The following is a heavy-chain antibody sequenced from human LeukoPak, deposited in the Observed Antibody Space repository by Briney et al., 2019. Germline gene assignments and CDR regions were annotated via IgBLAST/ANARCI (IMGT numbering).Heavy chain of an antibody. CDR3: ASHDSSGYYRSAEYFQH. CDR1: GFTFSSYG. D-gene: IGHD3-22*01. Sequence: HPGGSLRLSCAASGFTFSSYGMSWVRQAPGKGLEWVAVIWYDGSNKYYADSVKGRFTISRDNSKNTLYLQMNSLRAEDTAVYYCASHDSSGYYRSAEYFQHWGQGTLVTVSS. V-gene: IGHV3-33*08. J-gene: IGHJ1*01. CDR2: IWYDGSNK.